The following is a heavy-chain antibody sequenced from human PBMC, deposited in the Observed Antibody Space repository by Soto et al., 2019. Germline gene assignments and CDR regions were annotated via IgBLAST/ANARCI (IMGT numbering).Heavy chain of an antibody. CDR2: IYYSGST. CDR1: GGSISSYY. J-gene: IGHJ4*02. Sequence: SETLSLTCTVSGGSISSYYWSWIRQPPGKGLEWIGYIYYSGSTNYNPSLKSRVTISVDTSKNQFSLKLSSVTAADTAVYYCARGKPYSSGWYGKLQGYYFDYWGQGTLVTVSS. D-gene: IGHD6-19*01. V-gene: IGHV4-59*01. CDR3: ARGKPYSSGWYGKLQGYYFDY.